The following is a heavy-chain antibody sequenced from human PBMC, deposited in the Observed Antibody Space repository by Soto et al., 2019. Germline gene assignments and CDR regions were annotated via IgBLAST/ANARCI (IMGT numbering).Heavy chain of an antibody. CDR1: GFTFSDYY. J-gene: IGHJ4*02. V-gene: IGHV3-11*05. D-gene: IGHD6-13*01. CDR3: ARGRGAAADYFDF. Sequence: PGGSLRLSCAVSGFTFSDYYMTWIRQAPGKGLEWVSYISSSTSHTNYADSVKGRFTISRDNAKNSLFLQMNSLRAEDTAAYYCARGRGAAADYFDFWGQG. CDR2: ISSSTSHT.